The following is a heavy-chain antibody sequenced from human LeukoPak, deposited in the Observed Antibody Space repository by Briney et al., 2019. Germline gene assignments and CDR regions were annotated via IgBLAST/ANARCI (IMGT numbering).Heavy chain of an antibody. D-gene: IGHD1-26*01. V-gene: IGHV4/OR15-8*01. CDR2: IFHRGIP. CDR1: DTSISNNW. Sequence: SETLSLTCDVSDTSISNNWWSWVRQSPGKGLEWIGEIFHRGIPNYNPSLKSRVTISLDTSKNQFSLRLSSVTAADTAMYYCARGYRVVGATRPLYYFDYWGQGTLVTVSS. J-gene: IGHJ4*02. CDR3: ARGYRVVGATRPLYYFDY.